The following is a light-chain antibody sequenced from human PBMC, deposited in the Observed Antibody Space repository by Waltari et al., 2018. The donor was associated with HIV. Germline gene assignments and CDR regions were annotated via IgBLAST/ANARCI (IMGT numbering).Light chain of an antibody. CDR3: QQRTPVA. CDR1: QSIGSY. CDR2: DAS. Sequence: EIVLTQSPATLSLSPGQRATLSCRASQSIGSYLAWYQQKPGQAPRLLICDASNKATGTPARFSGSGSGTDFTLTISSLEAEDFAVYYCQQRTPVAFGQGTRLEIK. V-gene: IGKV3-11*01. J-gene: IGKJ5*01.